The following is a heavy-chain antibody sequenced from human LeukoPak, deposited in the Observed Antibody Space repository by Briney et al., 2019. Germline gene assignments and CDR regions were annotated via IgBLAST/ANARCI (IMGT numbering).Heavy chain of an antibody. Sequence: SETLSLTCTVSGGSISSGDYYWSWICQPPGKGLEWIGYIYYSGSTYYTPSLKSRVAISIDTSKNQFSLKLSSVTAADTAVYYCARGGRDGYLFDFWGQGTLVTVSS. D-gene: IGHD5-24*01. J-gene: IGHJ4*02. CDR3: ARGGRDGYLFDF. CDR2: IYYSGST. CDR1: GGSISSGDYY. V-gene: IGHV4-30-4*01.